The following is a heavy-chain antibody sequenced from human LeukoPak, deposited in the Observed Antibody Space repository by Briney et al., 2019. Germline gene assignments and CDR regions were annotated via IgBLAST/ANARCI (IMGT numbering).Heavy chain of an antibody. CDR1: GGSISSGGYY. CDR3: AREVGDILTASWFDP. CDR2: IYYSGST. Sequence: PSETLSLTCTVSGGSISSGGYYWSWIRQHPGKGLEWIGYIYYSGSTYYNPSLKSRVTISVDTSKNQFSLKLSSVTAADTAVYYCAREVGDILTASWFDPWGQGTLVTVSS. D-gene: IGHD3-9*01. J-gene: IGHJ5*02. V-gene: IGHV4-31*03.